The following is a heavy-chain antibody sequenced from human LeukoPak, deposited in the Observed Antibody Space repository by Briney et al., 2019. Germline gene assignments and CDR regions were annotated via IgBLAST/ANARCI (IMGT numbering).Heavy chain of an antibody. J-gene: IGHJ4*02. CDR2: IIPIFGAA. D-gene: IGHD4-17*01. V-gene: IGHV1-69*13. CDR3: ARDDYGDYYYFDY. CDR1: GGTFSSYA. Sequence: GASVTVSCKASGGTFSSYAISWVRQAPGQGLEWMGGIIPIFGAASYAQKFQGRVTITADESTSTAYMELSSLRSEDTAVYYCARDDYGDYYYFDYWGQGTLVTVSS.